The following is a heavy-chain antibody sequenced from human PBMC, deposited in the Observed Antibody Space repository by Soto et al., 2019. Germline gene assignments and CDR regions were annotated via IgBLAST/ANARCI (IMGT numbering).Heavy chain of an antibody. Sequence: ASVKVSCKASDYTFTSYGISWVRQAPGQGLEWMGWISVYNGNTNYAQKLQGRVTMTTDTSTSTAYMELRSLRSDDTAVYYRARSRLYSSSSNYYYYGMDVWGQGTTVTVSS. D-gene: IGHD6-6*01. J-gene: IGHJ6*02. V-gene: IGHV1-18*04. CDR2: ISVYNGNT. CDR1: DYTFTSYG. CDR3: ARSRLYSSSSNYYYYGMDV.